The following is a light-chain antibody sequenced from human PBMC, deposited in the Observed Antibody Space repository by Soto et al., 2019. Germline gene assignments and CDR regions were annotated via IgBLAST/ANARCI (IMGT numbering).Light chain of an antibody. CDR2: DAS. J-gene: IGKJ4*01. CDR1: QSVSSY. Sequence: EIVLTQSPATQSLSPGERATLSCRASQSVSSYLAWYQQKPGQAPRLLIYDASNRATGIPARFSGSGSGTDFTLTISSLEPEDFAVYYCQQRSNFLTFGGGTKVDIK. V-gene: IGKV3-11*01. CDR3: QQRSNFLT.